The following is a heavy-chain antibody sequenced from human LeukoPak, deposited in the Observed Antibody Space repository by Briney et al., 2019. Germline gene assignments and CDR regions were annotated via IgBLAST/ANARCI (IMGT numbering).Heavy chain of an antibody. CDR2: INPNSGGT. D-gene: IGHD3-3*01. CDR1: GYTFTGYY. Sequence: ASVKVSCKASGYTFTGYYMHWVRQAPGQGLEWMGWINPNSGGTNYAQKFQGRVTMTRDTSISTAYMELSRLRSDDTAVYYCARDSAYYDSWSGPSPNWFDPWGQGTLVTASS. J-gene: IGHJ5*02. CDR3: ARDSAYYDSWSGPSPNWFDP. V-gene: IGHV1-2*02.